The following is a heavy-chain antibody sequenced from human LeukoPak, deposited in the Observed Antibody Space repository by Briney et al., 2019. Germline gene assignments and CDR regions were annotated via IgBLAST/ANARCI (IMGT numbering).Heavy chain of an antibody. CDR1: GFTFSSYA. CDR3: AKGGSYSYGYNYFDY. V-gene: IGHV3-23*01. D-gene: IGHD5-18*01. CDR2: ISGSGGST. J-gene: IGHJ4*02. Sequence: PGGSLRLSCAASGFTFSSYAMSWVRQAPGKGLERVSAISGSGGSTYYADSVKGRFTISRDNSKNTLYLQMNSLRAEDTAVYYCAKGGSYSYGYNYFDYWGQGTLVTVSS.